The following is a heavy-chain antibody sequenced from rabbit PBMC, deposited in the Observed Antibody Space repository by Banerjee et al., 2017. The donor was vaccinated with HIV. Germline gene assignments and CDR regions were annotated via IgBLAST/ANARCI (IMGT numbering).Heavy chain of an antibody. V-gene: IGHV1S40*01. CDR1: GFSFSSSYY. Sequence: QSLEESGGDLVKPGASLTLTCTASGFSFSSSYYMCWVRQAPGKGLEWIACIYAGSSVGTYYASWAKGRFTISKTSSTTVTLQMTSLTAADTATYFCARDDSANPFIFSLWGPGTLVTVS. CDR3: ARDDSANPFIFSL. D-gene: IGHD1-1*01. CDR2: IYAGSSVGT. J-gene: IGHJ4*01.